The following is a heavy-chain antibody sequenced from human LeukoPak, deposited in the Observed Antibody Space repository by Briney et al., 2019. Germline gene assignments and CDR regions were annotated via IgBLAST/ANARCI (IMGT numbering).Heavy chain of an antibody. D-gene: IGHD3-3*01. Sequence: GGSLRLSCAASGFDFRSNWMHWVSHAQGLGLVWVSRIKGDGISTNYADSVKGRFTISRDIAKNTLYLQMNSLRAEDTGVYYCAKDHYWSIDYWGRGTLVTVSS. CDR3: AKDHYWSIDY. V-gene: IGHV3-74*01. CDR2: IKGDGIST. J-gene: IGHJ4*02. CDR1: GFDFRSNW.